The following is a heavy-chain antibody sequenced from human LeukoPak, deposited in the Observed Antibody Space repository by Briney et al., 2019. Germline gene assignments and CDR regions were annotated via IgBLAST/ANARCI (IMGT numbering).Heavy chain of an antibody. D-gene: IGHD2-2*01. J-gene: IGHJ4*02. CDR3: AIVEAGCSSTSCYDY. CDR2: IIPILGIA. V-gene: IGHV1-69*02. Sequence: SVKVSCKTSGGTFSSYTISWVRQAPGQGVEWMGRIIPILGIANYARKFQGRVTITADKSTSTAYMELSSLRSEVTAVYYCAIVEAGCSSTSCYDYWGQGTLVTVSS. CDR1: GGTFSSYT.